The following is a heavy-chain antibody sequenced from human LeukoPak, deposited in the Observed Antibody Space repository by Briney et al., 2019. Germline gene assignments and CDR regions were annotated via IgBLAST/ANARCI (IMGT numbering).Heavy chain of an antibody. J-gene: IGHJ4*02. D-gene: IGHD6-6*01. CDR1: GFTFSSYE. CDR3: ARDPSSSSFFDY. Sequence: GGSLRLSCAASGFTFSSYEMNWVRQAPGKGLEWVSYITSSGSIIYYADSVKGRFTISRDNAKNSLYLQMNSLRAEDTAVYYCARDPSSSSFFDYWGQGTLVTVSS. CDR2: ITSSGSII. V-gene: IGHV3-48*03.